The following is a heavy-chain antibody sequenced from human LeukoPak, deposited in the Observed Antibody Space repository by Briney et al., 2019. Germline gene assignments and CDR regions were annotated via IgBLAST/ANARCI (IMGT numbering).Heavy chain of an antibody. CDR2: MNPNSGNT. J-gene: IGHJ3*02. V-gene: IGHV1-8*01. CDR1: GYTFTSYD. Sequence: ASVKVSCKASGYTFTSYDINWVRQATGQGLEWMGWMNPNSGNTGYAQKFQGRVTMTRNTSISTAYMELSSLRSEDTAVYYCARGTYEDIVLMVYEKDDAFDIWGQGTMVTVSS. CDR3: ARGTYEDIVLMVYEKDDAFDI. D-gene: IGHD2-8*01.